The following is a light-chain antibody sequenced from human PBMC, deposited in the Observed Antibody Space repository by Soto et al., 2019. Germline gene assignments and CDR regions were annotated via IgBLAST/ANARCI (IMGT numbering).Light chain of an antibody. Sequence: IQMTQSPSSLSASLGDGVAITCRASQGIRNDLGWYQQQPEKAPKLMIYAASTLQSGVPSRFSGSGSGTDFTLTISILQPEDVTTYYCQKYNCAPRTFGQGTKVDIK. V-gene: IGKV1-17*01. CDR1: QGIRND. J-gene: IGKJ1*01. CDR2: AAS. CDR3: QKYNCAPRT.